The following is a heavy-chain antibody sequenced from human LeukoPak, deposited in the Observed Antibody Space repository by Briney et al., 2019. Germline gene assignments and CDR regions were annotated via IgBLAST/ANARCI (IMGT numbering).Heavy chain of an antibody. Sequence: PGGSLRLSCAASGFTFSSYSMNWVRQAPGKGLEWVSSISSSSSYIYYADSVKGRFTISRDNAKNSLYLQVNSLRAEDTAVYYCARGPLGYSSSGFDPWGQGTLVTVSS. CDR1: GFTFSSYS. V-gene: IGHV3-21*01. CDR3: ARGPLGYSSSGFDP. J-gene: IGHJ5*02. D-gene: IGHD6-13*01. CDR2: ISSSSSYI.